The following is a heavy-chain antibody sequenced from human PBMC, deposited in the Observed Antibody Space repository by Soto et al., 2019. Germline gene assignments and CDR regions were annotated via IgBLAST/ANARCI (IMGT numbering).Heavy chain of an antibody. D-gene: IGHD6-13*01. J-gene: IGHJ4*02. CDR3: ARRGSSLGWDYFDY. CDR2: IYYSGST. Sequence: QLQLQESGPGLVKPSETLSLTCTVSGGSISSSSYYWGWIRQPPGKGLEWIGSIYYSGSTYYNPSLRSRVTISVDPSKNQFSLKLSSVTAADTAVYYCARRGSSLGWDYFDYWGQGTLVTVSS. CDR1: GGSISSSSYY. V-gene: IGHV4-39*01.